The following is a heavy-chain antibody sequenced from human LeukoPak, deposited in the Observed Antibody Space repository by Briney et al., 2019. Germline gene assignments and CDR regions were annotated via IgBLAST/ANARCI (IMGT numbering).Heavy chain of an antibody. Sequence: GGSLRLSCAASGFIFYTFPMGWIRQAPGKGLEWVSYISSSGSTIYYADSVKGRFTISRDNAKNSLYLQMNSLRAEDTAVYYCASERADNGYWGQGTLVTVSS. CDR2: ISSSGSTI. D-gene: IGHD1-14*01. V-gene: IGHV3-11*01. CDR1: GFIFYTFP. J-gene: IGHJ4*02. CDR3: ASERADNGY.